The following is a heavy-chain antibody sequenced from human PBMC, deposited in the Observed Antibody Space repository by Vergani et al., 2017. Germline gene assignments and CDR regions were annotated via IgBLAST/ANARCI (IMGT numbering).Heavy chain of an antibody. D-gene: IGHD5-18*01. J-gene: IGHJ4*02. Sequence: EVQLVQSGAEVKKPGESLKISCKGSGYSFTSYWIGWVRQMPGKGLEWMGIIYPGDSDTRYSPSFQGQVTISADKAISTAYLQWSSLKASDTAMYYCARLVDTAMVTQDVGGEDWGQGTLVTVSS. V-gene: IGHV5-51*01. CDR1: GYSFTSYW. CDR3: ARLVDTAMVTQDVGGED. CDR2: IYPGDSDT.